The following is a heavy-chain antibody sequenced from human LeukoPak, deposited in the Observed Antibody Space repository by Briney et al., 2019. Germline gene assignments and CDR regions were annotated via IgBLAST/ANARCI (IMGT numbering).Heavy chain of an antibody. J-gene: IGHJ6*02. Sequence: SETLSLTCTVSGGSISSGGYYWSWIRQHPGKGLEWIGYIYYSGSTYYNPSLKSRVTISVDTSKNQFSLKLSSVTAADTAVYYCARDGPTHPVIWGQGTTVTVSS. CDR3: ARDGPTHPVI. CDR2: IYYSGST. V-gene: IGHV4-31*03. CDR1: GGSISSGGYY.